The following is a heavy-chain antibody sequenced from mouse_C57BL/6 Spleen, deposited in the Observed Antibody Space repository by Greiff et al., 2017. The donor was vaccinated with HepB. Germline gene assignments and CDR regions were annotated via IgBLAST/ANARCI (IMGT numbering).Heavy chain of an antibody. J-gene: IGHJ3*01. CDR2: ISDGGSYT. D-gene: IGHD6-2*01. CDR3: ARDSLPLAY. V-gene: IGHV5-4*03. Sequence: EVKLVESGGGLVKPGGSLKLSCAASGFTFSSYAMSWVRQTPEKRLEWVATISDGGSYTYYPDNVKGRFTISRDNAKNNLYLQMSHLKSEDTAMYYCARDSLPLAYWGQGTLVTVSA. CDR1: GFTFSSYA.